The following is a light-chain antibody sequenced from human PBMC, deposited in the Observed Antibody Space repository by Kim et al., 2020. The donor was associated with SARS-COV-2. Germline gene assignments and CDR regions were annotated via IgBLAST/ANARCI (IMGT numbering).Light chain of an antibody. CDR1: SSNVGGYNY. Sequence: QSALTQPRPVSGSPGHSVTISCTGTSSNVGGYNYVSWYRQHPGKAPKLMIYDVSKRPSGVPDSFSGSKSGNTASLTVSGLQAEDEADYYCCSYAGSYTYVFGTVTKVTVL. CDR3: CSYAGSYTYV. J-gene: IGLJ1*01. V-gene: IGLV2-11*01. CDR2: DVS.